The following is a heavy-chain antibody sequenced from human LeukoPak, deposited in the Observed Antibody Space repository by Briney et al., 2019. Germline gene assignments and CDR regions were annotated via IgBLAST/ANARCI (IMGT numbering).Heavy chain of an antibody. V-gene: IGHV3-21*01. D-gene: IGHD6-19*01. Sequence: TGGSLRLSCAASGFTFSSYSMNWVRQAPGKGLEWVSPISSSSSYIYYADSVKGRFTISRDNAKNSLYLQMNSLRAEDTAVYYCARTYSSGWSIVDYFDYWGQGTLVTVSS. CDR3: ARTYSSGWSIVDYFDY. CDR2: ISSSSSYI. CDR1: GFTFSSYS. J-gene: IGHJ4*02.